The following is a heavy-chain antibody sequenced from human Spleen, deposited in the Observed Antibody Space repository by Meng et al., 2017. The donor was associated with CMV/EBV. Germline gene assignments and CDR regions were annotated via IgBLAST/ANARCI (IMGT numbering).Heavy chain of an antibody. CDR1: ELTCKTYW. CDR3: ARGRTTSLV. J-gene: IGHJ4*02. D-gene: IGHD1-1*01. V-gene: IGHV3-74*01. Sequence: LSCAAYELTCKTYWMHWVRQDPGKGLVWVERINSDGSDTAYADTVKGRFTISRDNAKNTLYLQMNSVRAEDTAVYFCARGRTTSLVWGQGTLVTVSS. CDR2: INSDGSDT.